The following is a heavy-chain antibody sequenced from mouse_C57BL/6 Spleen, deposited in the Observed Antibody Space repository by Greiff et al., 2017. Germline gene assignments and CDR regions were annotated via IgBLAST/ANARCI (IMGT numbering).Heavy chain of an antibody. CDR2: ISSGGDYI. CDR3: TRVPYGYYAMDY. Sequence: EVKVVESGEGLVKPGGSLKLSCAASGFTFSSYAMSWVRQTPEKRLEWVAYISSGGDYIYYADTVKGRFTISRDNARNTLYLQMSSLKSEDTAMYYCTRVPYGYYAMDYWGQGTSVTVSS. J-gene: IGHJ4*01. CDR1: GFTFSSYA. V-gene: IGHV5-9-1*02. D-gene: IGHD1-1*02.